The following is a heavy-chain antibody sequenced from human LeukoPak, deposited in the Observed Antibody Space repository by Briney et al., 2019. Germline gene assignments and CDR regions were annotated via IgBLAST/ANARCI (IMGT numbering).Heavy chain of an antibody. CDR2: ISSSGSTI. Sequence: GGSLRLSCAASGFTFSDYYMSWIRQAPGKGLEWVSYISSSGSTIYYADSVRGRFTISRDNAKNSLYLQMNSLRVEDTAVYYCAKDRDPYDSSGYGLFDYWGQGTLVTVSS. J-gene: IGHJ4*02. CDR3: AKDRDPYDSSGYGLFDY. CDR1: GFTFSDYY. V-gene: IGHV3-11*04. D-gene: IGHD3-22*01.